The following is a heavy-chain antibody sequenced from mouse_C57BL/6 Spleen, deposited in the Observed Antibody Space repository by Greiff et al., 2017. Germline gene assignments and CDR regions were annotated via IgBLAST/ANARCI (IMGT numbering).Heavy chain of an antibody. CDR2: IYPGDGDT. CDR1: DYTFSSSW. Sequence: QVQLQQSGPELVKPGASVKISCKASDYTFSSSWMNWVKQRPGKGLEWIGRIYPGDGDTNYNGKFKGKATLTADKSSSTAYMQSSSLTSEDAAVXYCARNWDSAMDYWGQGTSVTVSS. V-gene: IGHV1-82*01. CDR3: ARNWDSAMDY. J-gene: IGHJ4*01. D-gene: IGHD4-1*01.